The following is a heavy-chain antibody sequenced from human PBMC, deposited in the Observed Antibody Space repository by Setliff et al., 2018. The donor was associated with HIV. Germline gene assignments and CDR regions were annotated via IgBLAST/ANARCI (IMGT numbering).Heavy chain of an antibody. V-gene: IGHV4-31*03. J-gene: IGHJ6*03. D-gene: IGHD3-10*01. CDR2: IYYSGSA. CDR1: GGSISSGGYY. CDR3: AREWRGRYYYYMDV. Sequence: PSETLSLTCTVSGGSISSGGYYWSWIRQHPEKGLEWIGYIYYSGSAYYNPSLKSRVTISLDTSKNQFSLKLTSMNAADTVVYYCAREWRGRYYYYMDVWGKGTTVTVSS.